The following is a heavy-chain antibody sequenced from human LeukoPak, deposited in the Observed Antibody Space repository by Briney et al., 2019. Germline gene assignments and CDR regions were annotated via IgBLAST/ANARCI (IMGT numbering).Heavy chain of an antibody. CDR3: ARVRSGSWNWFDP. J-gene: IGHJ5*02. Sequence: SGGSLRLSCAASGFTFSNYGIQWVRQAPGKGLEGVALIWYGGSNKYYADSVKGRFTISRDNSKNTLYLQMKSLRAEDTAVYYCARVRSGSWNWFDPWGQGPLVTVSS. CDR2: IWYGGSNK. CDR1: GFTFSNYG. V-gene: IGHV3-33*01. D-gene: IGHD1-26*01.